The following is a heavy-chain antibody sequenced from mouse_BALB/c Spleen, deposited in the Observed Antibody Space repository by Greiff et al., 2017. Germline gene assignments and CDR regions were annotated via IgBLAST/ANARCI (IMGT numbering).Heavy chain of an antibody. D-gene: IGHD1-1*01. V-gene: IGHV5-6*01. CDR3: AGQDYGGMAWFAY. CDR1: GFTFSSYG. J-gene: IGHJ3*01. Sequence: EVQVVESGADLVKPAGSLKLSCAASGFTFSSYGMSWVRQTPDKGLEWVATISSGGSNNYYPDSVKGRFTISRDNDKNTLYLQMSRLTSENTGKYYCAGQDYGGMAWFAYWGQGTLVTVSA. CDR2: ISSGGSNN.